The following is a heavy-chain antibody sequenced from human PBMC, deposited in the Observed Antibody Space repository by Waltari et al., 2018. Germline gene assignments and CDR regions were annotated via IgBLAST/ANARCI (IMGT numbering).Heavy chain of an antibody. J-gene: IGHJ4*02. CDR1: GGSFSGYY. CDR3: ARRGKAAAGTRY. D-gene: IGHD6-13*01. CDR2: INHSGST. Sequence: QVQLQQWGAGLLKPSETLSLTCAVYGGSFSGYYWSWIRQPPGKGLEWIGEINHSGSTNYNPSLKSRVTISVDTSKNQFSLKLRSVTAADTAVYYCARRGKAAAGTRYWGQGTLVTVSS. V-gene: IGHV4-34*01.